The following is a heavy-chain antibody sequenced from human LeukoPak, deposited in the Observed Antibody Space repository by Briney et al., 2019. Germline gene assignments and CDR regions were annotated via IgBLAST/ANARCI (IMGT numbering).Heavy chain of an antibody. CDR1: GGTFSSYA. Sequence: ASVKVSCKASGGTFSSYAISWVRQAPGQGLEWMGGIIPIFGTANYAQKFQGRVTITADESTSTAYMELSSLRSEDTAVYYCGRCIKECEYYYESSDHDEALDIWVQWTMVTVSS. CDR3: GRCIKECEYYYESSDHDEALDI. CDR2: IIPIFGTA. J-gene: IGHJ3*02. D-gene: IGHD3-22*01. V-gene: IGHV1-69*13.